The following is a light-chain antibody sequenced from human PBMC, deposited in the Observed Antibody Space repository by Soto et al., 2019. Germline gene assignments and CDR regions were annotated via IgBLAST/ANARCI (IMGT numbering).Light chain of an antibody. J-gene: IGLJ1*01. CDR1: SSDVGGYNY. CDR3: CSYAGSYPYV. V-gene: IGLV2-8*01. Sequence: QSVLTQPPSASGSPGQSVTISCTGTSSDVGGYNYVSWYQQHPGKAPKLIIYEVSQRPSGVPDRFSGSKSGNTASLTISGLQAEDEADYYCCSYAGSYPYVFGTGTKVTVL. CDR2: EVS.